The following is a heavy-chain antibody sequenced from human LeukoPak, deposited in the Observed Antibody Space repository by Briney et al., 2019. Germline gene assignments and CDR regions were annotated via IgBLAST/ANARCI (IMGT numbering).Heavy chain of an antibody. CDR2: IIPIFGTA. Sequence: TVKVSCKASGGTFSSYAISWVRQAPGQGLEWMGGIIPIFGTANYAQKFQGRVTITADESTSTAYMELSSLRSEDTAVYYCARQIVVVPAARTNYYYMDVWGKGTTVTVSS. D-gene: IGHD2-2*01. CDR1: GGTFSSYA. CDR3: ARQIVVVPAARTNYYYMDV. V-gene: IGHV1-69*13. J-gene: IGHJ6*03.